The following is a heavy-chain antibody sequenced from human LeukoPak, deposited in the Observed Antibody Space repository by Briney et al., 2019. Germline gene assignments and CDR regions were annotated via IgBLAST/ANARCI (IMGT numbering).Heavy chain of an antibody. J-gene: IGHJ4*02. CDR1: GFTFSSYS. CDR3: ARVRGGYDSYIDYFGY. Sequence: GGSLRLSCAASGFTFSSYSMNWVRQAPGKGLEWVSSISSSSSYIYYADSVKGRFTISRDNAKNSLYLQMNSLRAEDTAVYYCARVRGGYDSYIDYFGYWGQGTLVTVSS. V-gene: IGHV3-21*01. D-gene: IGHD5-12*01. CDR2: ISSSSSYI.